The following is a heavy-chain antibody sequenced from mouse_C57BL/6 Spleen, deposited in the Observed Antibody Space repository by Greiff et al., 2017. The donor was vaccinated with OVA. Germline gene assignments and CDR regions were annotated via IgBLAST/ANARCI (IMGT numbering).Heavy chain of an antibody. V-gene: IGHV1-82*01. CDR2: IYPGDGDT. CDR3: AITTVVEDWYFDV. J-gene: IGHJ1*03. CDR1: GYAFSSSW. D-gene: IGHD1-1*01. Sequence: VQLQQSGPELVKPGASVKISCKASGYAFSSSWMNWVKQRPGTGLEWIGRIYPGDGDTNYNGKFKGKATLTADKSSSTAYMQLSSLTSEDSAVYFCAITTVVEDWYFDVWGTGTTVTVSS.